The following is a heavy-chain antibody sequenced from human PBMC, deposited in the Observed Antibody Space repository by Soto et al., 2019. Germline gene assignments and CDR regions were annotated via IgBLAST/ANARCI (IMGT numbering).Heavy chain of an antibody. Sequence: QVQLVQSGADLKKPGASVQVSCKTSGYTFSNYAINWVRQAPGQGLEWMVWISSYNSYNGDTKYARMLQDRLTMTIDTSTATAYMEVRSLRSDDTAVYYCARSELERGEVGYYGMDVWGQGTTVTVSS. V-gene: IGHV1-18*04. J-gene: IGHJ6*02. CDR2: ISSYNSYNGDT. CDR1: GYTFSNYA. CDR3: ARSELERGEVGYYGMDV. D-gene: IGHD3-16*01.